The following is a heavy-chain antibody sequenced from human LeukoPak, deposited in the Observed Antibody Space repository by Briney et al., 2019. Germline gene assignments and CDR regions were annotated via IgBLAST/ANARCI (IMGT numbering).Heavy chain of an antibody. J-gene: IGHJ4*02. CDR2: IYYSGST. CDR3: ASAEVYSSSWYPIDY. Sequence: SETLSLTCTVSGGSISSYYWSWIRQPPGKGLEWIGYIYYSGSTNYNPSLKSRVTISVDTSKNQFSLELSSVTAADTAVYYCASAEVYSSSWYPIDYWGQGTLVTVSS. V-gene: IGHV4-59*01. D-gene: IGHD6-13*01. CDR1: GGSISSYY.